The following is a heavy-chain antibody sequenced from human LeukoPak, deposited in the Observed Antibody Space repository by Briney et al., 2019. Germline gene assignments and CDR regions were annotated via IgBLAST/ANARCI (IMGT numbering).Heavy chain of an antibody. J-gene: IGHJ3*01. CDR3: ASPGGRAFDL. V-gene: IGHV3-48*03. CDR2: ISNSAI. CDR1: GFTFSSYE. Sequence: GGSLRLSCAASGFTFSSYEMNWVRQAPGKGLEWVSHISNSAIYYADSVKGRFTISRDNAKNSLYLQMNSLRADDTAVYYCASPGGRAFDLWGQGTMVTVSS. D-gene: IGHD3-10*01.